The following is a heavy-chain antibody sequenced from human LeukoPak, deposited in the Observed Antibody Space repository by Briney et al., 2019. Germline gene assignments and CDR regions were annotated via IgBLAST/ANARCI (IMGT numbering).Heavy chain of an antibody. J-gene: IGHJ4*02. Sequence: ASVKVSCKASGYTFTGYYMHWVRQAPGQGLEWMGWINPNSGGTNYAQKFQGRVTMTRDTSISTAYMELSRLRSDDTAVYYCARVKYSNYVFDYWGQGTLVTVSS. CDR1: GYTFTGYY. V-gene: IGHV1-2*02. CDR3: ARVKYSNYVFDY. CDR2: INPNSGGT. D-gene: IGHD4-11*01.